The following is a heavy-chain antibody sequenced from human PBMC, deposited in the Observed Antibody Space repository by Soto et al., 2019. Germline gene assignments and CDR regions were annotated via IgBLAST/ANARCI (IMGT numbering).Heavy chain of an antibody. CDR1: GGSINSYY. CDR3: ARRYGTLFDY. Sequence: PSEILSLTCTVSGGSINSYYLSWIRQPPGKGLEWIGYIYYSGSTNYNPSLKSRVTISVDTSKNQFSLKLSSVTAADTAVYYCARRYGTLFDYWGQGTLVTVSS. V-gene: IGHV4-59*08. D-gene: IGHD4-17*01. CDR2: IYYSGST. J-gene: IGHJ4*02.